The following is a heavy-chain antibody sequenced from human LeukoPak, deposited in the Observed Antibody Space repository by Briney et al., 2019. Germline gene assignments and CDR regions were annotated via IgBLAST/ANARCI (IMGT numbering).Heavy chain of an antibody. CDR3: ARARYSSSWFADYYYYGMDV. V-gene: IGHV3-74*01. CDR2: VSNDGSST. CDR1: GFTLGNYW. J-gene: IGHJ6*02. Sequence: GGSLRLSCAASGFTLGNYWMHWVRQGPGKGLVWVSRVSNDGSSTAYADSVRGRFTISRDNAKNTLYLQMNSLRAEDTAVYYCARARYSSSWFADYYYYGMDVWGQGTTVTVSS. D-gene: IGHD6-13*01.